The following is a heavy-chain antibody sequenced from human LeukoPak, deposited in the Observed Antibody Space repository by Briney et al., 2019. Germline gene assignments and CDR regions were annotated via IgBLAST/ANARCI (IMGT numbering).Heavy chain of an antibody. CDR2: IIPIFGTA. J-gene: IGHJ6*03. CDR1: GGTFSSYA. D-gene: IGHD4-23*01. Sequence: SVKVSCKASGGTFSSYAISWVRQAPGQGLEWMGGIIPIFGTANYAQKFQGRVTITADKSTSTAYMELSSLRSEDTAVYYCARVGNYGGRRVYYYYYMDVWGKGTTVTVSS. CDR3: ARVGNYGGRRVYYYYYMDV. V-gene: IGHV1-69*06.